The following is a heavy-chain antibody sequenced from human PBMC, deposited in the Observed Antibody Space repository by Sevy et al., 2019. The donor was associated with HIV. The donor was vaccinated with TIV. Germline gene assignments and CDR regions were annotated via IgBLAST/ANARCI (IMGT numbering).Heavy chain of an antibody. D-gene: IGHD3-16*01. Sequence: GGSLRLSCAASGFIFNSYSMNWVRQAPGKGLEWVSFISSNSDHIYDADSVRGRFTISRDNAKNSLFLQMNSLRAEDTAVYYCAREHSPSFGLVVRGWFDPRGQGTPVTVSS. CDR1: GFIFNSYS. CDR2: ISSNSDHI. CDR3: AREHSPSFGLVVRGWFDP. J-gene: IGHJ5*02. V-gene: IGHV3-21*01.